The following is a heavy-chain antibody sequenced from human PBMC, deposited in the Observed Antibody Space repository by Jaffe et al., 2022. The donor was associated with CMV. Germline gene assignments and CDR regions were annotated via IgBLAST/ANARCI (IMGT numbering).Heavy chain of an antibody. Sequence: QLQLQESGPGLVKPSETLSLTCTVSGGSISSSSYYWGWIRQPPGKGLEWIGSIYYSGSTYYNPSLKSRVTISVDTSKNQFSLKLSSVTAADTAVYYCARHPSVTYYYDSSGRPIYGMDVWGQGTTVTVSS. V-gene: IGHV4-39*01. CDR3: ARHPSVTYYYDSSGRPIYGMDV. D-gene: IGHD3-22*01. CDR1: GGSISSSSYY. J-gene: IGHJ6*02. CDR2: IYYSGST.